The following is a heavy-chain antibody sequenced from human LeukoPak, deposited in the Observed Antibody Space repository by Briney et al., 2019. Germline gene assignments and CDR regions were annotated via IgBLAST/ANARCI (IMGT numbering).Heavy chain of an antibody. J-gene: IGHJ5*02. CDR1: GGTFISYA. V-gene: IGHV1-69*01. CDR2: IIPIFGTA. D-gene: IGHD3-10*01. Sequence: SVKVSCKASGGTFISYAISWVRQAPGQGLEWMGGIIPIFGTANYAQKFQGRVTITADESTSTAYMELSSLRSEDTAVYYCAREATMVRGVLNWFDPWGQGTLVTVSS. CDR3: AREATMVRGVLNWFDP.